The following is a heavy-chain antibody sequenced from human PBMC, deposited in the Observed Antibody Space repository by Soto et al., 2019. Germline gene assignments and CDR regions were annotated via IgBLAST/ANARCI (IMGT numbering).Heavy chain of an antibody. J-gene: IGHJ4*02. Sequence: GGSLRLSCAASGFTFHNYWMGWVRQTPDKGLEWVANIKPDGSEKYYVDSVKGRFTISRDNAKNSLYLQMNSLRAEDTAVYYCAKDRYLDYDSSGKVADYWGQGTLVTVSS. CDR2: IKPDGSEK. CDR3: AKDRYLDYDSSGKVADY. CDR1: GFTFHNYW. V-gene: IGHV3-7*01. D-gene: IGHD3-22*01.